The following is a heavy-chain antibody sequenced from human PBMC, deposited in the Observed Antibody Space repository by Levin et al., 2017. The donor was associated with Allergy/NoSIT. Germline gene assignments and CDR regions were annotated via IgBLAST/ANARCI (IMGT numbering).Heavy chain of an antibody. CDR2: ISYDGSNK. V-gene: IGHV3-30*18. Sequence: SCAASGFTFSSYGMHWVRQAPGKGLEWVAVISYDGSNKYYADSVKGRFTISRDNSKNTLYLQMNSLRAEDTAVYYCAKPGGATIYYYYGMDVWGQGTTVTVSS. CDR1: GFTFSSYG. CDR3: AKPGGATIYYYYGMDV. D-gene: IGHD1-26*01. J-gene: IGHJ6*02.